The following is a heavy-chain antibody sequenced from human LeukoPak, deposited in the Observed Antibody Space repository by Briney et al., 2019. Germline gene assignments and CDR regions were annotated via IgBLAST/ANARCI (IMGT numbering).Heavy chain of an antibody. Sequence: SETLSLTCSVSGGSINSNSHHWDWIRQAPGKGLEWIGNFYYSGTTSYNPSLKSRVTISVDTSKNQFSLRLRSVTAADTAVYYCARHGYSYSLYYFDYRGQGTLVTVSS. J-gene: IGHJ4*02. V-gene: IGHV4-39*01. CDR1: GGSINSNSHH. CDR2: FYYSGTT. D-gene: IGHD5-18*01. CDR3: ARHGYSYSLYYFDY.